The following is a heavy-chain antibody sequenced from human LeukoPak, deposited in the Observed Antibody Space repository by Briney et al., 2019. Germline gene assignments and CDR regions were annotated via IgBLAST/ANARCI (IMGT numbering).Heavy chain of an antibody. J-gene: IGHJ6*02. CDR1: GFTFSDHH. CDR3: ARDLSRYYYGMDV. V-gene: IGHV3-11*01. CDR2: ICRSGSTI. Sequence: GVSLSLSCAASGFTFSDHHKSWIRQSPGKGLEGVSYICRSGSTIYYADSVKVRFPLSRYNAKNSLYLRMNSLRAEDTAVYYCARDLSRYYYGMDVWGQGTTVTVSS.